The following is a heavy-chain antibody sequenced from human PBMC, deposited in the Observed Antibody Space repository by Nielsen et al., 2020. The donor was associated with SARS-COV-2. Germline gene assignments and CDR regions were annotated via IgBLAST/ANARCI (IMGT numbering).Heavy chain of an antibody. V-gene: IGHV4-34*01. J-gene: IGHJ6*02. CDR1: GGSFSGYY. CDR2: INHSGST. Sequence: SETLSLTCAVYGGSFSGYYWSWIRQPPGKGLEWIGEINHSGSTNYNPSLKSRVTISVDTSKNQFSLKLSSVTAADTAVYYCARGGYQGTRFGELRGTGYYYGMDVWGQGTTVTVSS. CDR3: ARGGYQGTRFGELRGTGYYYGMDV. D-gene: IGHD3-10*02.